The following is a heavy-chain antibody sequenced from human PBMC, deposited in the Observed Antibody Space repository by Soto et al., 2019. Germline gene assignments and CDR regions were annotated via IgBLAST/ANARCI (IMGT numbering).Heavy chain of an antibody. CDR3: ARDLLIVGAPDAFDI. V-gene: IGHV4-4*07. CDR1: GGSIKNYY. J-gene: IGHJ3*02. D-gene: IGHD1-26*01. CDR2: IYTRGST. Sequence: SETLSLTCTVSGGSIKNYYWSWIRQSAGKALEWIGRIYTRGSTKYNPSPKSRVTMSVDTSKNQFSLKLNSVSAADTAVYFCARDLLIVGAPDAFDIWGQGTMVTVSS.